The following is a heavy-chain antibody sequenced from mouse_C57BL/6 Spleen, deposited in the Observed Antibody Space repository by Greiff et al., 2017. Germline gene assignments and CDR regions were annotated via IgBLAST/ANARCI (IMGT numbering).Heavy chain of an antibody. CDR2: IYPGDGDT. CDR3: ARPYYYGSSPYAMDY. Sequence: QVQLQQSGPELVKPGASVKISCKASGYAFSSSWMNWVKQRPGKGLEWIGRIYPGDGDTNYNGKFKGKATMTADKSSSTAYMQLSSLTSEDSAVYCGARPYYYGSSPYAMDYWGQGTSVTVSS. CDR1: GYAFSSSW. J-gene: IGHJ4*01. D-gene: IGHD1-1*01. V-gene: IGHV1-82*01.